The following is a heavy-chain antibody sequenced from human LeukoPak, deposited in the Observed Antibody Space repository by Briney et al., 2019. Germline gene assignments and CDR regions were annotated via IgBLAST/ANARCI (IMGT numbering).Heavy chain of an antibody. CDR3: ARLPLYIVGARDDY. V-gene: IGHV4-4*09. Sequence: SETLSLTCTVSGGSISSYYWSWIRQPPGKGLEWIGYIYTSGSTNYNPSLKSRVTISVDPSKNQFSLKLSSVTAADTAVYYCARLPLYIVGARDDYWGQGTLVTVSS. J-gene: IGHJ4*02. CDR2: IYTSGST. D-gene: IGHD1-26*01. CDR1: GGSISSYY.